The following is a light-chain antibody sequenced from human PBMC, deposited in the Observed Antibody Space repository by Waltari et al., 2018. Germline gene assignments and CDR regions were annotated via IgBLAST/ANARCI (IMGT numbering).Light chain of an antibody. Sequence: EAMMTQSPATLSVSPGDRATLSCRASQSVSNNVAWFQQKPGQAPSLLIYDGSTRATGVPARFSGSGSGTEFTLTISSLQTEDFAVYYCQQYNNWPLYTFGQGTKLEIK. CDR1: QSVSNN. CDR3: QQYNNWPLYT. J-gene: IGKJ2*01. CDR2: DGS. V-gene: IGKV3-15*01.